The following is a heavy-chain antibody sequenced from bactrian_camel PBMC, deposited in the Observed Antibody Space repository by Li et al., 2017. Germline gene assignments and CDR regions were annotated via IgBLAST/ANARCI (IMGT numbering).Heavy chain of an antibody. V-gene: IGHV3S55*01. CDR3: AAVSYGGWCASASDYKW. J-gene: IGHJ4*01. D-gene: IGHD6*01. CDR2: IRDNDGT. CDR1: AYSRRC. Sequence: QVQLVESGGGSVQTGESLTLSCSAPAYSRRCVGWFRQAPGKEREGVASIRDNDGTYYADSVEGRFTISQDNAKNTLYLQMNSLKPEDTAMYYCAAVSYGGWCASASDYKWWGQGTQVTVS.